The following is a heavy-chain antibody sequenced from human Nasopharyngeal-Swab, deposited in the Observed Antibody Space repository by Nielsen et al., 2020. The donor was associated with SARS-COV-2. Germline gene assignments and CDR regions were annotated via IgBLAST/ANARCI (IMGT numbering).Heavy chain of an antibody. CDR3: ARDDPESPMVGAWYFDY. CDR1: GGTFSSYA. V-gene: IGHV1-69*01. CDR2: IIPIFGTA. J-gene: IGHJ4*02. Sequence: KVSCKASGGTFSSYAISWVRQAPGQGLEWMGGIIPIFGTANYAQKFQGRVTITADESTSTAYMELSSLRSEDTAVYYCARDDPESPMVGAWYFDYWGQGTLVTVSS. D-gene: IGHD3-10*02.